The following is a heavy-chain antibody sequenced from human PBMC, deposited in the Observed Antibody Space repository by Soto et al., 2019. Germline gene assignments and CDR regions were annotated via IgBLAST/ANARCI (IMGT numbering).Heavy chain of an antibody. V-gene: IGHV4-30-4*01. CDR3: ARRLEPAYGDWHYFAY. CDR1: GGSISSGDSY. CDR2: IYSRGST. Sequence: QVHLQESGQGLAKPSQTLSLTCTVSGGSISSGDSYWSWIRQPPGKGLEWIGYIYSRGSTYYNPSLRSRFTISIDTSKNQFSLRLSSVTAAVTAVYYCARRLEPAYGDWHYFAYWGQGTLLTVSS. J-gene: IGHJ4*02. D-gene: IGHD4-17*01.